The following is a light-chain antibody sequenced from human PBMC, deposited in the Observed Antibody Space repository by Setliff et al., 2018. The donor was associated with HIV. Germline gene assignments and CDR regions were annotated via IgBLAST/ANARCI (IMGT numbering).Light chain of an antibody. CDR3: SSYAGSNNYV. CDR2: EVS. CDR1: SSDVGGYNY. J-gene: IGLJ1*01. Sequence: QSALAQPPSASGSPGQSVTISCTGTSSDVGGYNYVSWYQQHPGKAPKVMIYEVSKRPSGVPDRFSGSKSGNTASLTVSELQAEDEADYYCSSYAGSNNYVFGTGTKVTVL. V-gene: IGLV2-8*01.